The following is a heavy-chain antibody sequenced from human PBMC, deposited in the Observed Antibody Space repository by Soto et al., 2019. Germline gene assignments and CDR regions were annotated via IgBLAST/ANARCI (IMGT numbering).Heavy chain of an antibody. Sequence: ELQLVESGGGLVQPGGSLRLSCAVSGFTFSDYYMDWVRQAPGKGLEWVGRTRNKANSYTTEYAPSAKGRLTISRDDSKNSLYLQMNSLKIEDTAVYYCARGGGDFRFCDLWGRGTLVTVSS. CDR3: ARGGGDFRFCDL. J-gene: IGHJ2*01. V-gene: IGHV3-72*01. CDR2: TRNKANSYTT. D-gene: IGHD3-10*01. CDR1: GFTFSDYY.